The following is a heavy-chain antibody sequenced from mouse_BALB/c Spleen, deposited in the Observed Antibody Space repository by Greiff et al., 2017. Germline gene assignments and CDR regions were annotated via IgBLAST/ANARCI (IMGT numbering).Heavy chain of an antibody. Sequence: QVQLQQSGSVLVRPGASVKLSCKASGYTFTSSWMHWAKQRPGQGLEWIGEIHPNSGNTNYNEKFKGKATLTVDTSSSTAYVDLSSLTSEDSAVYYCARGLYYGSSYVFDYWGQGTTLTVSS. V-gene: IGHV1S130*01. J-gene: IGHJ2*01. CDR2: IHPNSGNT. D-gene: IGHD1-1*01. CDR1: GYTFTSSW. CDR3: ARGLYYGSSYVFDY.